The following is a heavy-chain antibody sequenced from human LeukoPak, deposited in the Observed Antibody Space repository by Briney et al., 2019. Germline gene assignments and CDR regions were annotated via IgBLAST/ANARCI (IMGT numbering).Heavy chain of an antibody. V-gene: IGHV4-59*01. J-gene: IGHJ5*02. Sequence: PSETLSLTCTVSSDSISSYCWSWIRQPPGKGLEWIGYIYYSGSTNYNPSLKSRVTISVDTSKNQFSLKLSSVTAADTAVYYCARGGTAIEGLDPWGQGTLVTVSS. CDR3: ARGGTAIEGLDP. CDR2: IYYSGST. D-gene: IGHD2-21*02. CDR1: SDSISSYC.